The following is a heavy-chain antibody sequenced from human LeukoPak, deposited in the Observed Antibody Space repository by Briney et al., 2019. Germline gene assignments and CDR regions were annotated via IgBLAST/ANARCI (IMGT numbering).Heavy chain of an antibody. Sequence: GASVKVSCKPSGYNFFGYYIYWVRQAPGQGLERMGWINPNSGGTNYAPRFQGRVTMSSDKYSNTVYMELNRLTFDDTAVYYCAKEGTSLVFDFWGLGSRVTVSS. V-gene: IGHV1-2*02. CDR3: AKEGTSLVFDF. J-gene: IGHJ4*02. CDR1: GYNFFGYY. CDR2: INPNSGGT. D-gene: IGHD3-3*02.